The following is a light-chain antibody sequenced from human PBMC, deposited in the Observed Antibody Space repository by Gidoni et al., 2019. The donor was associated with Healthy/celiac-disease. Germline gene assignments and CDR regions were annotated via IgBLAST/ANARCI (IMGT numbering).Light chain of an antibody. Sequence: DIQLTQSPSSLSASVGDRVTITCQASQDISNYLNWYQQKPGKAPKLLIYDASNLETGVPSRFSGSGSGTDFTVTISSRQPEEMATYYCQQYDNLLVTFXXXTKLEIK. J-gene: IGKJ2*01. CDR3: QQYDNLLVT. V-gene: IGKV1-33*01. CDR1: QDISNY. CDR2: DAS.